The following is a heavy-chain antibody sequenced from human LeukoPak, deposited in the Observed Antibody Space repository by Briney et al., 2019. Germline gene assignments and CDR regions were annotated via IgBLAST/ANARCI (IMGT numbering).Heavy chain of an antibody. CDR1: GGSISSHY. J-gene: IGHJ4*02. Sequence: SETLSLTCTVSGGSISSHYWSWIRQPPGKGLEWIGYIFRSGSTYYNPSLKSRVTISVDRSKNQFSLKLSSVTAADTAVYYCARVESHFYYFDYWGQGTLVTVS. V-gene: IGHV4-59*11. CDR3: ARVESHFYYFDY. CDR2: IFRSGST.